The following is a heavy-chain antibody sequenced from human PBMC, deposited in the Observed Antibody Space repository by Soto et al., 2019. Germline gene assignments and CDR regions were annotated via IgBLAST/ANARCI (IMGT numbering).Heavy chain of an antibody. Sequence: PSETLPLTCTVSGGPISSYYRSWTRHPPGKGLEWIGYIYYSGSTNYNPTLKRRVTISLHKSKNQFSLKLSSVTAADTSVYYWSRHSRRQDNWFDPWGQGTLVTVSS. J-gene: IGHJ5*02. CDR1: GGPISSYY. CDR3: SRHSRRQDNWFDP. V-gene: IGHV4-59*08. CDR2: IYYSGST.